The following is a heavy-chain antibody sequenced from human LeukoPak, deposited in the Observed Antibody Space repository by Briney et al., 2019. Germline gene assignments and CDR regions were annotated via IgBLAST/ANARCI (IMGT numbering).Heavy chain of an antibody. D-gene: IGHD3-16*01. CDR1: GYTFTSYY. CDR2: INPSGGST. V-gene: IGHV1-46*01. J-gene: IGHJ4*02. CDR3: ARDLPGGVVDY. Sequence: ASVKVSCKASGYTFTSYYMHWVRQAPGQGLEWMGIINPSGGSTSYAQKFQGGVTMTRDTSTSTVYMELSSLRSEDTAVYYCARDLPGGVVDYWGQGTLVTVSS.